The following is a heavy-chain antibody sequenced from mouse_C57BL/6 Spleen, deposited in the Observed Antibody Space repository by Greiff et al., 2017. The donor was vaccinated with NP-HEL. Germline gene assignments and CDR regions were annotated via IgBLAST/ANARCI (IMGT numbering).Heavy chain of an antibody. V-gene: IGHV5-9-1*02. CDR1: GFTFSSYA. J-gene: IGHJ3*01. D-gene: IGHD1-1*01. Sequence: EVKLVESGEGLVKPGGSLKLSCAASGFTFSSYAMSWVRQTPEKRLEWVAYISSGGDYIYYADTVKGRFTISRDNARNTLYLQMSSLKSEDTAMYYCTSHYGTWFAYWGQGTLVTVSA. CDR2: ISSGGDYI. CDR3: TSHYGTWFAY.